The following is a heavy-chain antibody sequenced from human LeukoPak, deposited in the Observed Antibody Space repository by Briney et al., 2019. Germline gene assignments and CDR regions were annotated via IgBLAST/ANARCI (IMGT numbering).Heavy chain of an antibody. Sequence: GASVKVSCKASGYTFTNYHMHWVRQAPGQGLEWMGGTIPIFGTANYAQKFQGRVTITADESTSTAYMELSSLRSEDTAVYYCAREPQYYDILTGYYILWGQGTLVTVSS. D-gene: IGHD3-9*01. J-gene: IGHJ4*02. V-gene: IGHV1-69*13. CDR2: TIPIFGTA. CDR3: AREPQYYDILTGYYIL. CDR1: GYTFTNYH.